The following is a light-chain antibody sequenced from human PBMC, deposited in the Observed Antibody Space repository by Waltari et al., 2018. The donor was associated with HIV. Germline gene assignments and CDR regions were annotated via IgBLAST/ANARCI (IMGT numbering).Light chain of an antibody. CDR2: DNN. V-gene: IGLV1-51*01. CDR3: GTWDSSLSAV. J-gene: IGLJ3*02. CDR1: SPHIRYTK. Sequence: QSVLTQPPSLSASQGQRVTPSRSGSSPHIRYTKVSWYQHLPGAAPKLLIYDNNNRPSGIPDRFSGSKSGTSATLVITGLQTGDEADYYCGTWDSSLSAVFGGGTKLTVL.